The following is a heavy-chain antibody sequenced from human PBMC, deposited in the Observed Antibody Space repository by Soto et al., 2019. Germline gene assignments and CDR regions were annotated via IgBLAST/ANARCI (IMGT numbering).Heavy chain of an antibody. CDR1: GYIFTGYY. V-gene: IGHV1-2*02. CDR3: AREVSYFDTRGFDP. CDR2: INTNSDVT. J-gene: IGHJ5*02. Sequence: RASVKVSCKASGYIFTGYYLHWVRQAPGQGLEWMGWINTNSDVTNYAQNFQGRVTMTRDTSTSTAYMELSRLTSDDTAVYYCAREVSYFDTRGFDPWGQGTLVTVSS. D-gene: IGHD3-22*01.